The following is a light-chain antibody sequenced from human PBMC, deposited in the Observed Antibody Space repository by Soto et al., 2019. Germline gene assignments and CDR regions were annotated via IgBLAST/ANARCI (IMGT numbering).Light chain of an antibody. V-gene: IGLV9-49*01. Sequence: QLVLTQPPSASASLGASVTLTCTLSSGYSNYKVDWYQQRPGKGPRFVMRVGTGGIVGSKGDGIPDRFSVLGSGLNRYLTIKNIQEEDESDYHCGADHGSEKVFGGGTKLTVL. J-gene: IGLJ2*01. CDR2: VGTGGIVG. CDR3: GADHGSEKV. CDR1: SGYSNYK.